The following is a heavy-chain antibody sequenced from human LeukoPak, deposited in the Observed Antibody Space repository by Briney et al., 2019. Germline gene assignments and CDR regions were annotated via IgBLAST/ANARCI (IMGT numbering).Heavy chain of an antibody. CDR1: GFSFSTYG. D-gene: IGHD2-15*01. J-gene: IGHJ4*02. Sequence: GGSLRLSCVASGFSFSTYGMHWGRQAPGKGLEWVAVISSDASNQHYTDSVKGRFAISRDNSRNTLYLQMNSLRYEDTAVYYCAKDGCSGGSCQADYWGQGTLVTVSS. CDR3: AKDGCSGGSCQADY. CDR2: ISSDASNQ. V-gene: IGHV3-30*18.